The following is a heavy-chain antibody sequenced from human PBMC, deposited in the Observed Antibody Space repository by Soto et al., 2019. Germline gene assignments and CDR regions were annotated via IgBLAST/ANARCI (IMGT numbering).Heavy chain of an antibody. J-gene: IGHJ4*02. V-gene: IGHV4-30-4*01. CDR2: IYYSGSI. CDR1: GGSISSGDYY. CDR3: ARGLSVTVTTASSYFDS. D-gene: IGHD4-17*01. Sequence: SETLSLTCTVSGGSISSGDYYWSWIRQPPGKGLEWIGYIYYSGSIHYNPSLKSRVIMSVDTSEGQFSLKLKSVTAADTAVYYCARGLSVTVTTASSYFDSWGRGALVTVSS.